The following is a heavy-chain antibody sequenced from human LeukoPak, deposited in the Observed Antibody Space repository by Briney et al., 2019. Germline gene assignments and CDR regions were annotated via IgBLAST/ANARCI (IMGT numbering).Heavy chain of an antibody. CDR2: INPNSGGT. J-gene: IGHJ6*02. Sequence: ASVTVSCKASGYTFTGYYMHWVRQAPGQGLEWMGWINPNSGGTNYAQKFQGRVTMTRDTSISTAYMELSRLRSDDTAVYYCAKGIQLWFPYGMDVWGQGTTVTVSS. CDR3: AKGIQLWFPYGMDV. V-gene: IGHV1-2*02. D-gene: IGHD5-18*01. CDR1: GYTFTGYY.